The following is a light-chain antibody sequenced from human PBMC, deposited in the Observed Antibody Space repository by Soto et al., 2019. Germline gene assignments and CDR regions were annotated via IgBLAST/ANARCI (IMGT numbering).Light chain of an antibody. Sequence: DIVMTQSPATLSVSPGETAALSCRAGQSVGRNFAWYQQKPGQAPRHLIYGASTRATDIPARFRGSGSGTEFTLTISSLQSEDFAIYYCQQYNKWPYTFGQGTKLEIK. CDR3: QQYNKWPYT. J-gene: IGKJ2*01. CDR2: GAS. V-gene: IGKV3-15*01. CDR1: QSVGRN.